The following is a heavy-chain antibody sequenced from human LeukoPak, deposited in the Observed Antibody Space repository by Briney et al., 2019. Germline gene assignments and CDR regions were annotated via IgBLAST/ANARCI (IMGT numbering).Heavy chain of an antibody. CDR2: INHSGST. V-gene: IGHV4-34*01. CDR1: GGSFSGYY. CDR3: ARGLVYGGPGMVDY. Sequence: SETLSLTCAVYGGSFSGYYWSWIRQPPGKGLECIGEINHSGSTNYNPSLKSRVTISVDTSKNQFSLKLSSVTAADTAVYYCARGLVYGGPGMVDYWGQGTLVTVSS. D-gene: IGHD3-16*01. J-gene: IGHJ4*02.